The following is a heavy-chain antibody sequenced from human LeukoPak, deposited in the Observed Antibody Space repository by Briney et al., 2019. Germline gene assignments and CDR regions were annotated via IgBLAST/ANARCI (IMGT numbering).Heavy chain of an antibody. CDR1: GFSLRSYG. V-gene: IGHV3-48*03. D-gene: IGHD3-10*01. CDR3: ARGAGYGSGSYGDY. J-gene: IGHJ4*02. Sequence: PGGSLRLSCGVSGFSLRSYGMNWVRQAPGKGLEWVSYISSSGSTIYYADSVKGRFTVSRDNAKNSLYLQMNSLRAEDTAVYYCARGAGYGSGSYGDYWGQGTLVTVSS. CDR2: ISSSGSTI.